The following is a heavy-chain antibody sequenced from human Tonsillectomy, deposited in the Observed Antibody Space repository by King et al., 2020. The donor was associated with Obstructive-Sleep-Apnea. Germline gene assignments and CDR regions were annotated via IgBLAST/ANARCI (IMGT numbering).Heavy chain of an antibody. CDR3: AKLGYCSGGSCYQFDY. V-gene: IGHV3-23*04. Sequence: QLVQSGGGLVQPGGSLRLSCAASGFTFISYAMSWVRQAPGKGREWVSAFVGSGGSTYYSDSVKGRFTISRDNSKNTLYLQMNSLRAEDTAVYYCAKLGYCSGGSCYQFDYWGQGTLVTVSS. CDR1: GFTFISYA. CDR2: FVGSGGST. J-gene: IGHJ4*02. D-gene: IGHD2-15*01.